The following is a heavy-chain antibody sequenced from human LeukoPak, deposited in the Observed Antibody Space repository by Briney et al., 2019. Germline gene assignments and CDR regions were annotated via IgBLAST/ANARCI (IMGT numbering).Heavy chain of an antibody. D-gene: IGHD3-22*01. CDR2: IHSYGST. V-gene: IGHV3-53*01. Sequence: SGGSLRLSCAASGLTVSTNYMTWVRQAPGKGLEWASIIHSYGSTYYADSVKGRFTISRDNYKNTLYLQMNSLRGEDTAMYYCARDLDYFDSSGSHRRRNYFDYWGQGTLVTVSS. CDR3: ARDLDYFDSSGSHRRRNYFDY. J-gene: IGHJ4*02. CDR1: GLTVSTNY.